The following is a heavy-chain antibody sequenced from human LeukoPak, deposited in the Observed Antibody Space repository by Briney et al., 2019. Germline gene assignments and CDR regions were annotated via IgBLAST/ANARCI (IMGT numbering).Heavy chain of an antibody. CDR2: INHSGST. J-gene: IGHJ4*02. D-gene: IGHD3-10*01. V-gene: IGHV4-34*01. CDR1: GGSFSGYY. CDR3: ARGGGLWFGELLRGYFDY. Sequence: PSETLSLTCAVYGGSFSGYYWSWIRQPPGKGLEWIGEINHSGSTNYNPSLKSRVTISVDTSKNQFSLKLSSVTAADTAVYYCARGGGLWFGELLRGYFDYWGQGTLVTVSS.